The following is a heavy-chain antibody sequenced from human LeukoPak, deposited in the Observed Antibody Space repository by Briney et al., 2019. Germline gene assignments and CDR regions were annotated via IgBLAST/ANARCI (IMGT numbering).Heavy chain of an antibody. Sequence: ASVKVSCKVSGYTLTELSMHWVRQAPGKGLEWMGGFDPEDGETIYAQKFQGRVTMTEDTSTDTAYMELSSLRSDDTAVYYCARDQYYYGSGRPYYFDYWGQGTLVTVSS. V-gene: IGHV1-24*01. CDR2: FDPEDGET. CDR3: ARDQYYYGSGRPYYFDY. CDR1: GYTLTELS. D-gene: IGHD3-10*01. J-gene: IGHJ4*02.